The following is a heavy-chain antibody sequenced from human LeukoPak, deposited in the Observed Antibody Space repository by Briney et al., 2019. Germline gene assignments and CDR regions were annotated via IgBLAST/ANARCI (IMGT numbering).Heavy chain of an antibody. CDR1: GFTFSSYA. CDR2: ISYDGSNK. J-gene: IGHJ4*02. CDR3: AREVPGYSYGF. Sequence: GGSLRLSCAASGFTFSSYAMHWVRQAPGKGLEWVAVISYDGSNKYYADSVKGRFTISRDNSKNTLYLQMNSLRAEDTAVYYCAREVPGYSYGFGGQGTLATVSS. D-gene: IGHD5-18*01. V-gene: IGHV3-30-3*01.